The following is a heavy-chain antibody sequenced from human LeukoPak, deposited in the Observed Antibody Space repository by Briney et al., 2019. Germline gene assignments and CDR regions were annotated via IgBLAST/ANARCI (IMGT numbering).Heavy chain of an antibody. V-gene: IGHV3-15*01. D-gene: IGHD2-15*01. J-gene: IGHJ5*02. CDR2: IKSKTDGGTT. CDR1: GFTFSNAW. CDR3: TTHRLGYCSGGSCYTRYWFDP. Sequence: PGGSLRLSCAASGFTFSNAWMSWVRQAPGKGLEWVGRIKSKTDGGTTDYAAPVKGRFTITRDDSKNTLYLQMNSLKTEDTAVHYCTTHRLGYCSGGSCYTRYWFDPWGQGTLVTVSS.